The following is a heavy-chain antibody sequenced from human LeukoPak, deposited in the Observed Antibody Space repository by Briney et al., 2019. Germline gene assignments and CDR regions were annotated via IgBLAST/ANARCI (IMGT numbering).Heavy chain of an antibody. Sequence: GESLKISCKGSGYSFISYWIGWVRQMPGKGLEWMGIIYPGDSGTRYSPSFQGQVTISADKSINTAYLQWSSLKASDTAIYYCARHTTSVAATNYWGQGTLVTVSS. V-gene: IGHV5-51*01. D-gene: IGHD6-19*01. CDR1: GYSFISYW. J-gene: IGHJ4*02. CDR3: ARHTTSVAATNY. CDR2: IYPGDSGT.